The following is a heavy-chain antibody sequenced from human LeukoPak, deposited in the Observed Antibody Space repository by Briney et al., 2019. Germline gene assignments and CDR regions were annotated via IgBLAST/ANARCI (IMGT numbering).Heavy chain of an antibody. J-gene: IGHJ6*03. V-gene: IGHV4-59*08. CDR3: ARRKVTIFGVVSGYYYYYMDV. D-gene: IGHD3-3*01. Sequence: SETLSLTCTVSGVSISSYYWSWIRQPPGKGLEWIGYIYYSGSTNYNPSLKSRVTISVDTSKNQFSLKLSSVTAADTAVYYCARRKVTIFGVVSGYYYYYMDVWGKGTTVTVSS. CDR2: IYYSGST. CDR1: GVSISSYY.